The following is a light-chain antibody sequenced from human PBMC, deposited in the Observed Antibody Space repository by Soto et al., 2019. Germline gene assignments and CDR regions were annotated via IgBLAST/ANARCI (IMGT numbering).Light chain of an antibody. Sequence: HSALAQPASVSGSPGQSITTSCTRSSSDVGGYDYVSWYQQYPGKAPKLMIYDVSNRPSGVSNRFSGSKSGNTASLTISGLQADDEADYYCSSFTSSTTRVFGTGTKVTVL. V-gene: IGLV2-14*01. CDR1: SSDVGGYDY. CDR3: SSFTSSTTRV. J-gene: IGLJ1*01. CDR2: DVS.